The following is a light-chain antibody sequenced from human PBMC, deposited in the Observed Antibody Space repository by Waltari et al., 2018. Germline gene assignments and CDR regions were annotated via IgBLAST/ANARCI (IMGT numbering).Light chain of an antibody. V-gene: IGKV3-15*01. CDR3: QQYHNWPLT. J-gene: IGKJ4*01. CDR2: GAS. CDR1: QRVSSN. Sequence: EIVLTQSTATLSVSPGERATLSCRASQRVSSNLAWYQQKPGQAPRLLVYGASTRATGIPARFSGGGSGTEFTLTISSLQSEDFAVYYCQQYHNWPLTFGGGTKVEIK.